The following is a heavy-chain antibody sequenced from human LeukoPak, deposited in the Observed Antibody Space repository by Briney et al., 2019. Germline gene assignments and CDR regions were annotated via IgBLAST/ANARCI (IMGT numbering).Heavy chain of an antibody. Sequence: KPGESLKISCKGSGYSFPNFWIGWVRQMTGKGLEWMGIIYPDDSVTTYNPSFQGQVTISVDKSISTAYLQWSSLQASDTAIYYCARRDYASGSFDFWGQGILVTVSS. CDR2: IYPDDSVT. V-gene: IGHV5-51*01. CDR1: GYSFPNFW. D-gene: IGHD3-10*01. J-gene: IGHJ4*02. CDR3: ARRDYASGSFDF.